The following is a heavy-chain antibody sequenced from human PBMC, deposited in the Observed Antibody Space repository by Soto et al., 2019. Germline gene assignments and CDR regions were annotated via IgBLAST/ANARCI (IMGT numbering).Heavy chain of an antibody. CDR1: GFSFSNYA. V-gene: IGHV3-23*01. Sequence: EVQLLESGGDLVQPGGSLRLSCAASGFSFSNYAMSWVRQAPGKGLEWVSIISGSGGSTDYADSVKGRFTISSDNSKNTLYLQMNSLRAEDTAVYYCTLQRTTVYIVYFDYWGQGTLVTVSS. CDR2: ISGSGGST. D-gene: IGHD4-17*01. J-gene: IGHJ4*02. CDR3: TLQRTTVYIVYFDY.